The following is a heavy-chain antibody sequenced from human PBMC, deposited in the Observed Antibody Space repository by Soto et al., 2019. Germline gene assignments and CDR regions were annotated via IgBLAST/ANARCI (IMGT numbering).Heavy chain of an antibody. D-gene: IGHD4-17*01. V-gene: IGHV4-31*03. Sequence: QVQLQESGPGLVKPSQTLSLTCTVSGGPISSGDYYWSWIRQHPGKGLEWIGYIYYSGSTSYNPSLKSRVTISIYTSKNQFSLKLSSVTAADTAVYYCARDDYGGNSGAIDIWGPGTMVTISS. CDR1: GGPISSGDYY. CDR3: ARDDYGGNSGAIDI. J-gene: IGHJ3*02. CDR2: IYYSGST.